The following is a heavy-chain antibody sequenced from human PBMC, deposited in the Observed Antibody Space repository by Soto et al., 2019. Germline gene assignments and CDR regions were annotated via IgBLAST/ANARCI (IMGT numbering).Heavy chain of an antibody. Sequence: SETLSLTCTVSGASISHGGFSWSWIRQSPGKGLEWIGYISHLENTYLHPSSKSRLTMSIDRTRNQFSLKLSSVTAADMAVYYCARGGGYDSFDYWGQGVLVTVSS. V-gene: IGHV4-30-2*06. D-gene: IGHD5-12*01. J-gene: IGHJ4*02. CDR3: ARGGGYDSFDY. CDR2: ISHLENT. CDR1: GASISHGGFS.